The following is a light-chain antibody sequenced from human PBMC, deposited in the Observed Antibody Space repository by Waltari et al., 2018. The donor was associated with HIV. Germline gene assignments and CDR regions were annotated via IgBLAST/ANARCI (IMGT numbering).Light chain of an antibody. J-gene: IGLJ2*01. CDR1: SSDVGGYNY. CDR2: EVS. CDR3: CSYASSTTLDV. Sequence: QSALTQPASVSGSPGQSITISCTGTSSDVGGYNYVSWYQQHPGKAPKLLIYEVSNRPSGISIRFSGSKSGNTASLTISGLQAEDEADYDCCSYASSTTLDVFGGGTKLTVL. V-gene: IGLV2-14*01.